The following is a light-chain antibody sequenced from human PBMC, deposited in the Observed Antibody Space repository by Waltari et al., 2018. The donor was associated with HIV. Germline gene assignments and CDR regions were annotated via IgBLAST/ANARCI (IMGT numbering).Light chain of an antibody. V-gene: IGLV2-23*02. CDR3: GSYAGSNAYV. CDR1: SNDVGYYNL. CDR2: EVS. J-gene: IGLJ1*01. Sequence: QSALTQPASVSGSPGQSITISCTGTSNDVGYYNLVSWYQQDPGKAPKVMLYEVSKRPSGVSNRFSGSKSGNTASLTISGLQAEDEADYYCGSYAGSNAYVFGIGTKVTVL.